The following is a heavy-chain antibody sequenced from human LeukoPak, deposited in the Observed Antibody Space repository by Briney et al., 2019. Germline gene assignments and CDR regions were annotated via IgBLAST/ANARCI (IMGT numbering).Heavy chain of an antibody. V-gene: IGHV3-7*01. CDR2: IKQDGSEK. CDR1: GFTFSSYW. Sequence: GGSLRLSCAASGFTFSSYWTSWVRQAPGKGLEWVANIKQDGSEKYYVDSVKGRFTISRDNAKNSLYLQMNSLRAEDTAVYYCARATVVTALDVWGKGTTVTVSS. CDR3: ARATVVTALDV. D-gene: IGHD3-22*01. J-gene: IGHJ6*04.